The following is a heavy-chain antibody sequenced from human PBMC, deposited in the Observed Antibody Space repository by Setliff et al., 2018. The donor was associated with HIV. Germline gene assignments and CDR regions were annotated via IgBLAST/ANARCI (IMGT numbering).Heavy chain of an antibody. CDR2: ISAYNGNT. CDR3: ARDHFCSSTSCYTGSGPYYFDY. D-gene: IGHD2-2*02. J-gene: IGHJ4*02. V-gene: IGHV1-18*01. CDR1: GYTFTTYG. Sequence: ASVKVSCKASGYTFTTYGISWVRQAPGQGLEWMGWISAYNGNTNYAQKLQGRVTMTTDASTSTAYMELRSLRSDDTAVYYCARDHFCSSTSCYTGSGPYYFDYWGQGTLVTVS.